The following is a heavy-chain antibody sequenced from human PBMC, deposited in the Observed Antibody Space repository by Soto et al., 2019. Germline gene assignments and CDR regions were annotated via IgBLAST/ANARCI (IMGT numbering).Heavy chain of an antibody. J-gene: IGHJ6*02. CDR1: GFTFSSYW. CDR3: ASDPSGRADV. CDR2: MNEDGGTT. V-gene: IGHV3-74*01. Sequence: PGGSLRLSCAASGFTFSSYWMHWVRQAPGKGLVWVSRMNEDGGTTDYADSVKGRFTISRDNAKNTLYLQMNSLRVEDTAVYYCASDPSGRADVWGQVTTLTVSS. D-gene: IGHD3-10*01.